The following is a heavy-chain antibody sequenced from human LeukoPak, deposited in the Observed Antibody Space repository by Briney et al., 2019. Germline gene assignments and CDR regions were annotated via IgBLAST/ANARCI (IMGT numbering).Heavy chain of an antibody. CDR1: GYTFTSYG. CDR2: ISAYNGNT. D-gene: IGHD5-24*01. CDR3: ARDQEMATAGFYYYYYGMDV. J-gene: IGHJ6*02. V-gene: IGHV1-18*01. Sequence: AASVKVSCKASGYTFTSYGISWVRQAPGQGLEWMGWISAYNGNTNYAQKLQGRVTMTTDTSASTAYMELSSLRSEDTAVYYCARDQEMATAGFYYYYYGMDVWGQGTTVTVSS.